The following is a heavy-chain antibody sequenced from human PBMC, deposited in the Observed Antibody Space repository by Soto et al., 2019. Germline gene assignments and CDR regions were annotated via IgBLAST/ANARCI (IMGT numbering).Heavy chain of an antibody. CDR3: ARDTPSSSWYQRPSGYFEY. J-gene: IGHJ4*02. D-gene: IGHD6-13*01. CDR2: IIPILGIA. CDR1: GGTFSSYT. Sequence: QVQLVQSGAEVKKPGSSVKVSCKASGGTFSSYTISWVRQAPGQGLEWMGRIIPILGIANYAQKFQGRVTISADTTTSTAYMERSSLRAEDTAVYYCARDTPSSSWYQRPSGYFEYWGQGTLVTVSS. V-gene: IGHV1-69*08.